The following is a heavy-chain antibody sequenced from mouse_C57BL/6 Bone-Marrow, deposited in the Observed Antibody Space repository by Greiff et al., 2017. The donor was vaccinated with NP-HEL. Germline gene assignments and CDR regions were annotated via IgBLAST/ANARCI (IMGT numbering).Heavy chain of an antibody. V-gene: IGHV1-7*01. CDR3: ARDGNYVWFAY. Sequence: VHLVESGAELAKPGASVKLSCKASGYTFTSYWMHWVKQRPGQGLEWIGYINPSSGYTKYNQKFKDKATLTAEKSSSTAYMQLSSLTYEDSAVYDCARDGNYVWFAYWDQGTLVTVSA. D-gene: IGHD2-1*01. J-gene: IGHJ3*01. CDR1: GYTFTSYW. CDR2: INPSSGYT.